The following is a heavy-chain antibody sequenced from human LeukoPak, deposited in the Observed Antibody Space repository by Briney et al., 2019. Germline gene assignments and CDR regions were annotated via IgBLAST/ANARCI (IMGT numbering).Heavy chain of an antibody. CDR2: INHSGST. D-gene: IGHD2-2*02. Sequence: NPSETLSLTCAVYGGSFSGYYWSWIRQPPGKGLEWIGEINHSGSTNYNPSLKSRVTISVDTSKNQFSLKLSSVTAADTAVYYCARPLSVSVVPAAILHAFDIWGQGTMVTVSS. CDR1: GGSFSGYY. J-gene: IGHJ3*02. V-gene: IGHV4-34*01. CDR3: ARPLSVSVVPAAILHAFDI.